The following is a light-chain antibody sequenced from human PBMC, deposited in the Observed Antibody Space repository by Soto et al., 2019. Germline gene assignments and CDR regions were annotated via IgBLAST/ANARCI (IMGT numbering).Light chain of an antibody. CDR3: CSYAGSSTWV. CDR1: SSDVGSYNL. CDR2: EGS. Sequence: QSALTQPASVSGSPGQSITISCTGTSSDVGSYNLVSWYQQHPGKAPKLMIYEGSERPSGVSNRFSGSKSGNTASLTISGLQGEDEADYYCCSYAGSSTWVFGGGTKLTVL. J-gene: IGLJ3*02. V-gene: IGLV2-23*01.